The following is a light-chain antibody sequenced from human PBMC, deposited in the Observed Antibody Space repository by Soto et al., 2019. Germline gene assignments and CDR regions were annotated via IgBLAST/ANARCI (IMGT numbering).Light chain of an antibody. CDR1: SSDVGGYNY. V-gene: IGLV2-14*01. CDR3: SSYTSSLVV. Sequence: QSALTQPASVSGSPGQSITISCTGTSSDVGGYNYVSWYQQHPGKAPKLMIYDVSNRPSGVSNRFSGSKSGNMASLTISGLQAEDVADYYCSSYTSSLVVFGGGTKLTVL. J-gene: IGLJ2*01. CDR2: DVS.